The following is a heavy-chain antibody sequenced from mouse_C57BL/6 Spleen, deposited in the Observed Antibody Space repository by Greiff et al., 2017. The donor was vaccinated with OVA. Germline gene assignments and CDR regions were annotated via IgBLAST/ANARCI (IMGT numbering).Heavy chain of an antibody. D-gene: IGHD1-1*01. J-gene: IGHJ2*01. V-gene: IGHV5-9*01. CDR1: GFTFSSYT. CDR2: ISGGGGNT. Sequence: EVLLVESGGGLVKPGGSLKLSCAASGFTFSSYTMSWVRQTPEQRLEWVATISGGGGNTYYPDSVKGRFTITRDNAKNTLYLQMSSLRSEDTALYYCARQGYYGSSPCDYWGQGTTLTVSS. CDR3: ARQGYYGSSPCDY.